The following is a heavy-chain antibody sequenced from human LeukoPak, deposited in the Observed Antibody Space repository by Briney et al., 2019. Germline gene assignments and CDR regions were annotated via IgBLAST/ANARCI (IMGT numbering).Heavy chain of an antibody. CDR3: ARNRGSNFDWSDY. D-gene: IGHD3-9*01. Sequence: PSETLSLTCTVSGGPISTSDSFWDWMRQPPGKGPEWIGSIYYSGSTFYNPSLKSRVALSVDTSKNQFSLRLNSVTAADTAVYYCARNRGSNFDWSDYWGQGILVTVSS. J-gene: IGHJ4*02. CDR1: GGPISTSDSF. V-gene: IGHV4-39*01. CDR2: IYYSGST.